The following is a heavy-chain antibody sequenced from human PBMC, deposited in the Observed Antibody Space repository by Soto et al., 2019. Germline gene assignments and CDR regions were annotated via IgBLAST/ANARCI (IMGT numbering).Heavy chain of an antibody. J-gene: IGHJ4*02. CDR2: MNSDGSST. CDR1: GFTFGNSW. V-gene: IGHV3-74*01. Sequence: GGSLRLSCAASGFTFGNSWMHWVRQAPGEGLEWVSRMNSDGSSTNYADSVKGRFTVSRDNAKNTLYLQMNSLRAEDTAAYYCATVEVDYWGPGTLVTVYS. CDR3: ATVEVDY.